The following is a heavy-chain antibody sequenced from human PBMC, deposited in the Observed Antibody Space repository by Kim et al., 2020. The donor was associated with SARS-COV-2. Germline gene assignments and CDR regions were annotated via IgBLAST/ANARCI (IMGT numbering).Heavy chain of an antibody. V-gene: IGHV1-18*01. J-gene: IGHJ4*02. CDR2: ISAYNGNT. CDR3: ARDTHYYDSIGYYEWIFDY. Sequence: ASVKVSCKASGYTFTSYGISWVRQAPGQGLEWMGWISAYNGNTNYAQKLQGRVTMTTDTSTSTAYMELSSLRSDDTAVYYCARDTHYYDSIGYYEWIFDYWGQGTLVTVSS. CDR1: GYTFTSYG. D-gene: IGHD3-22*01.